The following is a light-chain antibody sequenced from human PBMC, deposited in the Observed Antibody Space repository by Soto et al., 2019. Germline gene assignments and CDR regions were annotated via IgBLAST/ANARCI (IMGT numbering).Light chain of an antibody. CDR3: TSFTTSSIWV. CDR2: EVS. J-gene: IGLJ3*02. V-gene: IGLV2-14*01. CDR1: SSDVGIYNY. Sequence: QSVLTQPASVSGSPGQSITISCTGTSSDVGIYNYVSWYQQHPGKAPKVIICEVSNRPSGVSNRFSGSKSGNTASLTISGLRAEDEADYYCTSFTTSSIWVFGGGTKVTVL.